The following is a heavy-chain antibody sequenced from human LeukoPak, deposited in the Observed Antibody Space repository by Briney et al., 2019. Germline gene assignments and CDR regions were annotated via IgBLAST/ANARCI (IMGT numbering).Heavy chain of an antibody. V-gene: IGHV3-43*02. CDR1: GFTFVDYG. Sequence: GGSLRLSCAASGFTFVDYGMHWVRQAPGKGLEWVSLISGDGRSTSYADSVKGRFTISRDNYENSLYLQMNSLRTEDTALYYCAKLLITGRIVTPLGYWGQGTLVTVSS. D-gene: IGHD4-23*01. CDR3: AKLLITGRIVTPLGY. CDR2: ISGDGRST. J-gene: IGHJ4*02.